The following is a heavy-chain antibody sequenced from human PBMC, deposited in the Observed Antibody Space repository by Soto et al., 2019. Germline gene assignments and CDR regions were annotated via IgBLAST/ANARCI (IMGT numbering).Heavy chain of an antibody. CDR3: ARGPQRANYYYMDV. CDR2: INPNSGGT. J-gene: IGHJ6*03. CDR1: GYTFTGYY. D-gene: IGHD1-1*01. Sequence: ASVKVSCKASGYTFTGYYMHWVRQAPGQGLEWMGWINPNSGGTNYAQKFQGWVTMTRDTSISTAYMELSRLRSDDTAVYYCARGPQRANYYYMDVWGKGTTVTVSS. V-gene: IGHV1-2*04.